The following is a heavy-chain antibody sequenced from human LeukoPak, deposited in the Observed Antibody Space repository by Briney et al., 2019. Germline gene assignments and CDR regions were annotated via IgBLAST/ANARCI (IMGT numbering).Heavy chain of an antibody. D-gene: IGHD6-6*01. J-gene: IGHJ5*02. V-gene: IGHV4-59*08. Sequence: PSETLSLTRTVSGGSISSYYWSWIRQPPGKELEWVGYIYYSGSTNYNPSLKSRVTISVDTSKNQFSLKLSSVAAADTAVYYCARLVAAHGWYWFDPWGQGTLVTVSS. CDR3: ARLVAAHGWYWFDP. CDR2: IYYSGST. CDR1: GGSISSYY.